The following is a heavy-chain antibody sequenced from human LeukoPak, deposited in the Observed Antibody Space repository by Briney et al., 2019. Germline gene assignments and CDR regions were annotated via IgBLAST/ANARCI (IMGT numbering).Heavy chain of an antibody. CDR2: TNPKRGNT. J-gene: IGHJ6*02. V-gene: IGHV1-8*01. Sequence: ASVEVSCKPSGGTFRNFVITWARQAPGQGLEWMGWTNPKRGNTGYAPRFQGRVTITRDTSINTAFMELSSLRPDDTAIYYCARGGSSSSYYNNYGMDAWGQGTTITVSS. D-gene: IGHD6-13*01. CDR1: GGTFRNFV. CDR3: ARGGSSSSYYNNYGMDA.